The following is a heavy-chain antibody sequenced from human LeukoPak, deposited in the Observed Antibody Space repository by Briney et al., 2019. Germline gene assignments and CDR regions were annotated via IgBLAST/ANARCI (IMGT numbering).Heavy chain of an antibody. V-gene: IGHV3-48*03. CDR1: GFTFSSYE. J-gene: IGHJ4*02. Sequence: GGSLRLSCAASGFTFSSYEMNWVRQAPGKGLEWVSYISSSGSTIYYADSVKGRFTISRDNAKNSLYLQMNSLRAEDTAVYYCASFEMYSSGWGDHPFDYWGQGTLVTVSS. CDR3: ASFEMYSSGWGDHPFDY. D-gene: IGHD6-19*01. CDR2: ISSSGSTI.